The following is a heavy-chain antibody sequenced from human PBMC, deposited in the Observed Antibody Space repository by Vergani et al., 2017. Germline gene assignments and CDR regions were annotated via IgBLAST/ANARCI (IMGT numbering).Heavy chain of an antibody. J-gene: IGHJ4*02. CDR3: AGVLERPGYYFDS. Sequence: RGDDGRGSSKTEGKGREVMVERKKRGSTNYNPSLKSRVTISVDTSKHQFSLKLSSVTAADTAVYYCAGVLERPGYYFDSWGQGTLVTVSS. D-gene: IGHD1-1*01. V-gene: IGHV4-34*01. CDR2: RKKRGST. CDR1: RGDD.